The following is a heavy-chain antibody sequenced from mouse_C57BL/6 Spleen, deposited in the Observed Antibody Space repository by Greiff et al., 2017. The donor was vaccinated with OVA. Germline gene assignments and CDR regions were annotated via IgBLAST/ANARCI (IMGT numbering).Heavy chain of an antibody. CDR3: ARADYYGSRYYFDY. CDR2: ISYDGSN. J-gene: IGHJ2*01. V-gene: IGHV3-6*01. Sequence: VQLQQSGPGLVKPSQSLSLTCSVTGYSITSGYYWNWIRQFPGNKLEWMGYISYDGSNNYNPSLKNRISITRDTSKNQFFLKLNSVTTEDTATYYCARADYYGSRYYFDYWGQGTTLTVSS. CDR1: GYSITSGYY. D-gene: IGHD1-1*01.